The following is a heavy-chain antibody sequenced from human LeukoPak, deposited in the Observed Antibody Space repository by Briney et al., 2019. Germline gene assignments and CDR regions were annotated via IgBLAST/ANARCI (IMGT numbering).Heavy chain of an antibody. D-gene: IGHD5-18*01. CDR1: GFTFSDYA. Sequence: PGGSLRLSCAASGFTFSDYAMHWVRQAPGKGLEWVAHIWYDGSNEKYADSVKGRFIISRDNSKNALYFQMNSLRAEDTAVYYCAKGIQPSGKNGLDVWGQGTMVTVSS. V-gene: IGHV3-33*06. CDR2: IWYDGSNE. CDR3: AKGIQPSGKNGLDV. J-gene: IGHJ3*01.